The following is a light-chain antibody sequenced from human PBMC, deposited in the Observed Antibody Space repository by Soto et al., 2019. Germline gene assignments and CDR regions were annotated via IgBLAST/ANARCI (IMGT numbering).Light chain of an antibody. CDR2: GAS. CDR3: QQYSSTFWT. V-gene: IGKV3-20*01. Sequence: ELVLTQSPGTLSLSPRERTTLSCRASQSITSSYLAWYQQKPGQAPRLLVYGASSRATGIPDRVSGSGSGTDFTLTISRLEPEDFALYYCQQYSSTFWTLGQGTKVEIK. J-gene: IGKJ1*01. CDR1: QSITSSY.